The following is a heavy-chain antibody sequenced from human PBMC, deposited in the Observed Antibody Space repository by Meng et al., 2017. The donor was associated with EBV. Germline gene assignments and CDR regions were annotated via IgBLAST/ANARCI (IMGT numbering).Heavy chain of an antibody. CDR3: ARRGGVADWFDP. D-gene: IGHD2-15*01. V-gene: IGHV1-3*01. CDR1: GYTFTSYA. J-gene: IGHJ5*02. Sequence: QVQLVQAGAEAKKPGDSVKVSCKASGYTFTSYAMHWVRQAPGQRLEWMGWINAGNGNTKYSRKFQGRVTITRDTSASTAYMELSSLRSEDTAVYYCARRGGVADWFDPWGQGTLVTVSS. CDR2: INAGNGNT.